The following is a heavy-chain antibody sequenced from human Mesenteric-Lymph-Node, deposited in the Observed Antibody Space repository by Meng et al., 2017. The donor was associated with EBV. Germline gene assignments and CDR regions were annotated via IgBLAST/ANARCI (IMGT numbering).Heavy chain of an antibody. CDR2: INPNSGGT. J-gene: IGHJ5*02. D-gene: IGHD2-2*01. V-gene: IGHV1-2*04. Sequence: QGHLVRSGAEVQKPGASWKVSCKASGYTFTGYYMHWVRQAPGQGLEWMGWINPNSGGTNYAQKFQGWVTMTRDTSISTAYMELSRLRSDDTAVYYCVRMGCSSTSCYVGWFDPWGQGTLVTVSS. CDR3: VRMGCSSTSCYVGWFDP. CDR1: GYTFTGYY.